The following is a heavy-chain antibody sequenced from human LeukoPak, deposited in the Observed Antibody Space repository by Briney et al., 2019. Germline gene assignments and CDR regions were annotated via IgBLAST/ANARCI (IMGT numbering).Heavy chain of an antibody. J-gene: IGHJ4*02. D-gene: IGHD2-21*02. CDR3: ARDSPPYCGGDCYPDY. CDR1: GGTFSSYA. Sequence: GASVKVSCKASGGTFSSYAISWVRQAPGQGLEWMGRIIPIFGIANYAQKFQGRGTITADKSTSTAYMELSSLRSEDTAVYYCARDSPPYCGGDCYPDYWGQGTLVTVSS. CDR2: IIPIFGIA. V-gene: IGHV1-69*04.